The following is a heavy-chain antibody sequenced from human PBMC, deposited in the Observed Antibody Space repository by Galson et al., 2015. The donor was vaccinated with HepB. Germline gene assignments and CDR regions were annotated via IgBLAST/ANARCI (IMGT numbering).Heavy chain of an antibody. CDR1: GFTFSSYW. J-gene: IGHJ6*02. Sequence: SLRLSCAASGFTFSSYWMHWVRQAPGKGLVWVSRINSDGSSTSYADSVKGRFTISRDNAKNTLYLQMNSLRAEGTAGYYCARGPKEQWLGWYYYYGMDVWGQGTTVTVSS. CDR3: ARGPKEQWLGWYYYYGMDV. D-gene: IGHD6-19*01. CDR2: INSDGSST. V-gene: IGHV3-74*01.